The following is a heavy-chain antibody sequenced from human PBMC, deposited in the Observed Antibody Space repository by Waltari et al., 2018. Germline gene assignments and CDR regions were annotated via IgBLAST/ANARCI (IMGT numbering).Heavy chain of an antibody. V-gene: IGHV3-23*04. Sequence: EVQLVESGGGLVQPGGSLRLSCAASGFTFTSYAMSWVRQAPGKGLEWVSASSDGGGNTYYADSIKGRFTISRDNSKNTLYLQMKSLRIEDTAVYHCARAVEPDYWGQGTLVTVSS. CDR3: ARAVEPDY. J-gene: IGHJ4*02. D-gene: IGHD2-15*01. CDR1: GFTFTSYA. CDR2: SSDGGGNT.